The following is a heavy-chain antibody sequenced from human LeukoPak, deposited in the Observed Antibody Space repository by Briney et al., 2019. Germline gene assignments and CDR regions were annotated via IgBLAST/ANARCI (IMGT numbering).Heavy chain of an antibody. D-gene: IGHD6-13*01. CDR1: SGSINSADNY. Sequence: SEALSLTCTVSSGSINSADNYWAWIRQSPGKGLEWVGSIYSRGNTYYSPSLKSRVSISVDTSKNQFSLTLTPVTAADTALYFCESQSFSSLSDWFDPWGQGTLVTVSS. CDR3: ESQSFSSLSDWFDP. CDR2: IYSRGNT. V-gene: IGHV4-39*01. J-gene: IGHJ5*02.